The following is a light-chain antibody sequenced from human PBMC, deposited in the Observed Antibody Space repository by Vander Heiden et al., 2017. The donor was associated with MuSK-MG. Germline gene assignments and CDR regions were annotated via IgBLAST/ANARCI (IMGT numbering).Light chain of an antibody. CDR3: QAWDSSSVSVV. V-gene: IGLV3-21*04. Sequence: SYILTQPPSVSVAPGETAGITCGGNNIGSKSVHWYQQKPGQAPVLVIYYERVRPSGIPERYSGSISGNTATLTLSRVEAGDEADYYCQAWDSSSVSVVFGGGTKLTVL. J-gene: IGLJ2*01. CDR2: YER. CDR1: NIGSKS.